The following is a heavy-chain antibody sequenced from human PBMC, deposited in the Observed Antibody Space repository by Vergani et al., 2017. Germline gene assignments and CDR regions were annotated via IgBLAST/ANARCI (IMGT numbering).Heavy chain of an antibody. CDR2: ISYSGST. V-gene: IGHV4-39*07. CDR1: GGSISSSSYY. J-gene: IGHJ5*02. Sequence: QLQLQESGPGLVKPSETLSLTCTVSGGSISSSSYYWGWIRQPPGKGLEWIGTISYSGSTYYNPSLKSRVTILLGTSKNQFSLKFSAVTAADTAVYYCARVRGYTYGYKDPWGQGTLVTVSS. CDR3: ARVRGYTYGYKDP. D-gene: IGHD5-18*01.